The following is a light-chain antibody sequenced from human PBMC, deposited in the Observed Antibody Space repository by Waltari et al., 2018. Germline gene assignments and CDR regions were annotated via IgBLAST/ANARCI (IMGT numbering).Light chain of an antibody. CDR3: QAWHRFAAF. Sequence: SYDLTQPPSVSVSPGQTANISCSAAKLGDTYACWYQQKPAQSPLLVIYHDNKRPTGIPERFSGSSSGNTATLTIIGTQTVDEADYYCQAWHRFAAFFGGGTKLTVL. V-gene: IGLV3-1*01. CDR1: KLGDTY. J-gene: IGLJ2*01. CDR2: HDN.